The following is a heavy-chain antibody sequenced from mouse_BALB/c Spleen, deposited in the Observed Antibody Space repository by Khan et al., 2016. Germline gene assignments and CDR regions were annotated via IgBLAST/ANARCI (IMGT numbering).Heavy chain of an antibody. Sequence: QIQLVQSGPELKKPGETVKISCKASGYTFTNYGMNWVKQAPGKGLKWMGWINTYTGEPTYADDFKGRFAFSLETSASTAYWQINNLKNEDTATYFCARGKYDGVAYWGQGTLVTVSA. D-gene: IGHD2-14*01. CDR3: ARGKYDGVAY. V-gene: IGHV9-3-1*01. J-gene: IGHJ3*01. CDR1: GYTFTNYG. CDR2: INTYTGEP.